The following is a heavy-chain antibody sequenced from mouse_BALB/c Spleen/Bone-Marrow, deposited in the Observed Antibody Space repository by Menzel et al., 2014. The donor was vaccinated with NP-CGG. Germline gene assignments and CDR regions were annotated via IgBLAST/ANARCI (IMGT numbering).Heavy chain of an antibody. D-gene: IGHD2-10*02. J-gene: IGHJ4*01. Sequence: VQLQQSGPELVKPGASVKISCKASGYTFTDYNMHWVKQSHGKSLEWIGYIYPYNGGTGYNQKFKSKATLVVDNSSSTAYMGLRSLTSEDSAVYYCTRREYGNYGYAMDYWGQGTSVTVSS. CDR2: IYPYNGGT. CDR3: TRREYGNYGYAMDY. CDR1: GYTFTDYN. V-gene: IGHV1S29*02.